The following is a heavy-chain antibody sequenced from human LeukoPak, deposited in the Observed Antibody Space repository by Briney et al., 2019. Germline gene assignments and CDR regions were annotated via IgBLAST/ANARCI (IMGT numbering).Heavy chain of an antibody. CDR1: GYSISSGYYW. Sequence: TLSLTCTVSGYSISSGYYWGWIRQPPGKALEWLARIDWGDNKYYNTSLKTRLTISKDTAKNQVVLTMTNMDPVDTGTYYCARKSSSSAGYFDDWGQGMLVTVSS. J-gene: IGHJ4*02. CDR2: IDWGDNK. V-gene: IGHV2-70*11. D-gene: IGHD6-6*01. CDR3: ARKSSSSAGYFDD.